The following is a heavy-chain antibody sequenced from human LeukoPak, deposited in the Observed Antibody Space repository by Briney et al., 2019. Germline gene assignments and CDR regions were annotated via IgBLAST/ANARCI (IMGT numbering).Heavy chain of an antibody. Sequence: GGSLRLSCEDSGFTFSSYAMSWVRQAPGKGLEWVSAISGSGGSTYYADSVKGRFTISRDNSKNTLFLQMNSLRAEDTAVYYCAKTRGWSYYYDSSGYQNPAQFDYWGQGVLVTVSS. V-gene: IGHV3-23*01. CDR3: AKTRGWSYYYDSSGYQNPAQFDY. D-gene: IGHD3-22*01. CDR2: ISGSGGST. J-gene: IGHJ4*02. CDR1: GFTFSSYA.